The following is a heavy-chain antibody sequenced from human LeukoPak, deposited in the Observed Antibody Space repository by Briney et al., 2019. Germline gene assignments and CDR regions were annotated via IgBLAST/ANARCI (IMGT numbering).Heavy chain of an antibody. J-gene: IGHJ4*02. V-gene: IGHV3-23*01. D-gene: IGHD3-10*01. CDR2: ISGSGGST. CDR1: GFTFSSYA. CDR3: ARGLYGSGYYFDY. Sequence: GGSLRLSCAASGFTFSSYAMSWVRQAPGKGLEWVSAISGSGGSTYYADSVKGRFTISRDNSKNSLYLQMNSLRDEDTAVYYCARGLYGSGYYFDYWGQGTLVTVSS.